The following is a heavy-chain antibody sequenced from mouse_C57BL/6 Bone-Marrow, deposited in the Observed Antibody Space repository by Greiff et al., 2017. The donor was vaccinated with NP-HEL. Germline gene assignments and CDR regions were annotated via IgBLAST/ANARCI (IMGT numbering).Heavy chain of an antibody. D-gene: IGHD3-2*02. Sequence: QVQLQQSGAELAKPGASVKLSCKASGYTFTSYWMHWVKQRPGQGLELIGYINPSSGYTKYNQKFKDKATLTADKSSSTAYMQLSSLTYGDSAVYYCASPDSSGYAWFAYWGQGTLVTVSA. V-gene: IGHV1-7*01. CDR2: INPSSGYT. CDR3: ASPDSSGYAWFAY. CDR1: GYTFTSYW. J-gene: IGHJ3*01.